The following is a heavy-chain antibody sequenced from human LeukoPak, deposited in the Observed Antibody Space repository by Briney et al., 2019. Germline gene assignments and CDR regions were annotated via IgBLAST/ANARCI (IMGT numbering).Heavy chain of an antibody. J-gene: IGHJ4*02. V-gene: IGHV4-59*12. CDR2: IYYSGST. CDR1: GGSISSYY. D-gene: IGHD5-18*01. Sequence: SETLSLTCTVSGGSISSYYWSWIRQPPGKGLEWIGYIYYSGSTYYNPSLKSRVTISVDTSRNQFSLKLSSVTAADTAVYYCARVGTAMAFDYWGQGTLVTVSS. CDR3: ARVGTAMAFDY.